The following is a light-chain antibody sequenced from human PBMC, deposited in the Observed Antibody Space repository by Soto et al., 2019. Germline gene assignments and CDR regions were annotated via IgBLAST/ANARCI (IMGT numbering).Light chain of an antibody. J-gene: IGKJ2*01. CDR1: QSITSNF. V-gene: IGKV3-20*01. Sequence: EIVLTQSPGTLSLSPGERATLSCRASQSITSNFLAWYQQKPGQAPRLLIYGASTSAAGVPDRFSGSGSGPDFTLTITRREPEDFAVYYCQQYGRSPLMYTFGQGTKLGVK. CDR2: GAS. CDR3: QQYGRSPLMYT.